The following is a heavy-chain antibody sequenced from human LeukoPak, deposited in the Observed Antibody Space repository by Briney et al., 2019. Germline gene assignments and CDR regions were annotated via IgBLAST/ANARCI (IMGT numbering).Heavy chain of an antibody. J-gene: IGHJ4*02. CDR3: AREGHNLWFGTGFDF. CDR1: GFTFSNAW. D-gene: IGHD3-10*01. CDR2: ISSSGSTI. V-gene: IGHV3-11*01. Sequence: GGSLRLSCAASGFTFSNAWMSWIRQAPGKGLEWVSYISSSGSTIYYADSVKGRFTISRDNAKNSLYLQMNSLRPEDTAVYYCAREGHNLWFGTGFDFWGQGTLVTVSS.